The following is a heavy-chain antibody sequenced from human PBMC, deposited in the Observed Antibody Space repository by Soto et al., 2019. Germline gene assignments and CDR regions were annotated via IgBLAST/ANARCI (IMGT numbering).Heavy chain of an antibody. CDR1: GYTFTGYY. V-gene: IGHV1-2*02. Sequence: ASVKVSCKASGYTFTGYYMHWVRQAPGQGLEWMGWINPNSGGTNYAQKFQGRVTMTRDTSISTAYMELSRLRSDDTAVYYCARLRRELFPTYAFDIWGQGTMVTVSS. D-gene: IGHD1-26*01. CDR3: ARLRRELFPTYAFDI. CDR2: INPNSGGT. J-gene: IGHJ3*02.